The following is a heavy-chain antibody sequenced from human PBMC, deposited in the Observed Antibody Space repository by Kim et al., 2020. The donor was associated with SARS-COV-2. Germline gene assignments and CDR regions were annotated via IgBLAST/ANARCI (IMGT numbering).Heavy chain of an antibody. Sequence: GGSLRLSCAASGFTFGDYAMHWVRQAPGKGLEWVSGISWNSGSIGYADSVKGRFTISRDNAKNSLYLQMNSLRAEDTALYYCAKEIRSRFLLPSSPLAGILGYWGQGTLVTVSS. J-gene: IGHJ4*02. CDR3: AKEIRSRFLLPSSPLAGILGY. CDR2: ISWNSGSI. CDR1: GFTFGDYA. V-gene: IGHV3-9*01. D-gene: IGHD2-15*01.